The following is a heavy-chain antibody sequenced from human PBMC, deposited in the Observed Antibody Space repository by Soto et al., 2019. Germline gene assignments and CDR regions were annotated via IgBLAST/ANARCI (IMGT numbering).Heavy chain of an antibody. CDR2: IYYSGST. V-gene: IGHV4-31*03. J-gene: IGHJ3*02. CDR3: ARDSPYDFWSGYSNAFDI. Sequence: QVQLQESGPGLVKPSQTLSLTCTVSGGSISSGGYYWSWIRQHLGKGLEWIGYIYYSGSTYYNPSLKSRVTISLDTSKNQFSLKLSSVTAADTAVYFCARDSPYDFWSGYSNAFDIWGQGTMVTVSS. CDR1: GGSISSGGYY. D-gene: IGHD3-3*01.